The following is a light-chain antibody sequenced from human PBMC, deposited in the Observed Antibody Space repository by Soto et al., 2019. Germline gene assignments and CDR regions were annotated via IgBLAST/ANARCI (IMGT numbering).Light chain of an antibody. Sequence: DIQMTQSPSTLSGSVGDRVTITCRASQTISSWLAWYQQKPGKAPKLLIYKASTLKSGVPSRFSGSGSGTEFTRTISSLQTDDFATYYCQHYNSYSEAFGQGTKVELK. CDR3: QHYNSYSEA. V-gene: IGKV1-5*03. CDR2: KAS. J-gene: IGKJ1*01. CDR1: QTISSW.